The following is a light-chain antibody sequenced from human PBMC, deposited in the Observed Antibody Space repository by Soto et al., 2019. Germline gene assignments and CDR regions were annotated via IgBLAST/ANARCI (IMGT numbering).Light chain of an antibody. CDR2: HDS. CDR1: NIGSKS. J-gene: IGLJ2*01. CDR3: HVWDSSSDHVV. Sequence: SYELTQPPSVSVAPGKTAKITCWGNNIGSKSVHWYQQKPGQAPVLVIYHDSARPSGIPERFSGSNSGNTATLTISRVEARDEADYYCHVWDSSSDHVVFGGGTKLTVL. V-gene: IGLV3-21*04.